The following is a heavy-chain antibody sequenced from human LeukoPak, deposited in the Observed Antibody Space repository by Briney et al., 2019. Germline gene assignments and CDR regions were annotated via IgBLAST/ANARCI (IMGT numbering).Heavy chain of an antibody. Sequence: GGSLRLSCAASGFTFSRFAMNWVRQAPGKGLEWVAIISNTGSIASFADSVKGRFTISRDNSKNTLYLQMNSLRAEDTAVYYCAKVAAAAWFDPWGQGTLVTVSS. CDR3: AKVAAAAWFDP. D-gene: IGHD6-19*01. J-gene: IGHJ5*02. CDR1: GFTFSRFA. V-gene: IGHV3-23*01. CDR2: ISNTGSIA.